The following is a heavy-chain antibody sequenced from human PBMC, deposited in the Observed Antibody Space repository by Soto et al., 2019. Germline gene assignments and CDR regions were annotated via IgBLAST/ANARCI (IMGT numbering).Heavy chain of an antibody. V-gene: IGHV3-21*01. CDR2: ISSSSSYI. J-gene: IGHJ4*02. CDR3: TKIRGALRFLDY. D-gene: IGHD2-8*01. CDR1: GFTFSSYS. Sequence: GGSLRLSCAASGFTFSSYSMNWVRQAPGKGLEWVSSISSSSSYIYYADSVKSRFTISRDNAKNSLYLQMNSLRAEDTAVYYSTKIRGALRFLDYWGQGTLVTVSS.